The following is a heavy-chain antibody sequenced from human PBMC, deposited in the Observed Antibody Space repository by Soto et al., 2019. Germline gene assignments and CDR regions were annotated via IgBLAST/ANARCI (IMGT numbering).Heavy chain of an antibody. V-gene: IGHV4-59*08. CDR2: IYYSGST. CDR1: GGSISSYY. J-gene: IGHJ6*03. Sequence: QVQLQESGPGLVKPSETLSLTCTVSGGSISSYYWSWIRQPPGKGLEWIGYIYYSGSTNYNPSLKSRVNISVDTSKNQFSLKLSSVTAADTAVYYCARQKILTTVTEKSYYYYYMDVWGKGTTVTVSS. CDR3: ARQKILTTVTEKSYYYYYMDV. D-gene: IGHD4-4*01.